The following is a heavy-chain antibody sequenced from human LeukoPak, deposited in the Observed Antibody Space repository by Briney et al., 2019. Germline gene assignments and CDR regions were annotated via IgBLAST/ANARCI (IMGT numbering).Heavy chain of an antibody. Sequence: GGSLRLSCTASGFTFGDYSMSWFRQAAGKGLEWVGFIRSKAYGGTIQYAASVRGRFTISKDDSKSIAYLQMDSLKTEDTAMYYCSRNPYYDFCCFDYWGQGTLVTVSS. CDR3: SRNPYYDFCCFDY. D-gene: IGHD3-3*01. J-gene: IGHJ4*02. V-gene: IGHV3-49*03. CDR1: GFTFGDYS. CDR2: IRSKAYGGTI.